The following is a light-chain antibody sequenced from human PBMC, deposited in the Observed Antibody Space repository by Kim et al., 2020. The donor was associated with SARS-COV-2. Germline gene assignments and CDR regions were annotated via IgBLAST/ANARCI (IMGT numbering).Light chain of an antibody. CDR3: RSYAGTTYYA. CDR2: AVN. V-gene: IGLV2-8*01. Sequence: GKEVPISCLGTTSYVGGYEFVDWNQQDPGTAPKLMIYAVNKRPSGVPDRFSGSKSGNTASLTVSGIQAEDEADYYCRSYAGTTYYAFGTGTKVTVL. J-gene: IGLJ1*01. CDR1: TSYVGGYEF.